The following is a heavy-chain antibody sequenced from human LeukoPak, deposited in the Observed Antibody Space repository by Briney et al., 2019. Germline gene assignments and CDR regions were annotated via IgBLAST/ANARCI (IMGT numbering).Heavy chain of an antibody. CDR2: FYPGESDT. D-gene: IGHD6-19*01. Sequence: GESLKISCKGSGNSFTGHWIGWGRQMPGKGLGGRGSFYPGESDTSYSRSFQGQFTISVDNSLSTAYLQWSSLKALDTAMYYCARSSSSGWYGGHFDYWGQGTLVTASS. V-gene: IGHV5-51*01. CDR1: GNSFTGHW. CDR3: ARSSSSGWYGGHFDY. J-gene: IGHJ4*02.